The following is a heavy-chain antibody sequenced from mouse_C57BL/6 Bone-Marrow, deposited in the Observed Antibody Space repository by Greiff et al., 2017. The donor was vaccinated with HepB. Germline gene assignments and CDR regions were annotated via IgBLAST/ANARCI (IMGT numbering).Heavy chain of an antibody. Sequence: EVKVVESGGGLVKPGGSLKLSCAASGFTFSSYAMSWVRQTPEKRLEWVATISDGGSYTYYPDNVKGRFTISRDNAKNNLYLQMSHLKSEDTAMYYCARDPRGYFDYWGQGTTLTVSS. CDR1: GFTFSSYA. CDR2: ISDGGSYT. J-gene: IGHJ2*01. CDR3: ARDPRGYFDY. V-gene: IGHV5-4*01.